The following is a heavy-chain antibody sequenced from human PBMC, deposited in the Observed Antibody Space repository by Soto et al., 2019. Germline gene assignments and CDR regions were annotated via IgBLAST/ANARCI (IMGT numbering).Heavy chain of an antibody. V-gene: IGHV3-23*01. D-gene: IGHD2-15*01. J-gene: IGHJ6*02. CDR3: AKGGYCSGGSCYKSDYYYYGMDV. Sequence: LRLSCAASGFTFSSYAMSWVRQAPGKGLEWVSAISGSGGSTYYADSVKGRFTISRDNSKNTLYLQMNSLRAEDTAVYYCAKGGYCSGGSCYKSDYYYYGMDVWGQGTTVTVSS. CDR1: GFTFSSYA. CDR2: ISGSGGST.